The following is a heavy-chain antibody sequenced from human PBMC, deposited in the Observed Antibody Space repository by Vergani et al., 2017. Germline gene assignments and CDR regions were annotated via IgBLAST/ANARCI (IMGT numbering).Heavy chain of an antibody. CDR3: ARDSTYYYDSSRGYYFDY. J-gene: IGHJ4*02. D-gene: IGHD3-22*01. V-gene: IGHV1-69*01. CDR1: GGTFSSYA. Sequence: QVQLVQSGAEVKKPGSSVKVSCKASGGTFSSYAISWVRQAPGQGLEWMGGIIPIFGTANYAQKFQGRVTITADESTSTAYMELSSLRSEDTAVYYCARDSTYYYDSSRGYYFDYWGQGTLVTVSS. CDR2: IIPIFGTA.